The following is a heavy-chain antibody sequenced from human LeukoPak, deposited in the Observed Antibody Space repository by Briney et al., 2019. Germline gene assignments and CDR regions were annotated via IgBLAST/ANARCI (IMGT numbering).Heavy chain of an antibody. Sequence: SETLSLTCTVSGGSISSYYWSWIRQPPGKGLEWIGYIYYSGSTDYNSSLKSRVTISVDTSKNQFSLKLSSVTAADTAVYYCAREAGTHYFDYWGQGALVTVSS. CDR3: AREAGTHYFDY. V-gene: IGHV4-59*01. J-gene: IGHJ4*02. CDR2: IYYSGST. D-gene: IGHD6-19*01. CDR1: GGSISSYY.